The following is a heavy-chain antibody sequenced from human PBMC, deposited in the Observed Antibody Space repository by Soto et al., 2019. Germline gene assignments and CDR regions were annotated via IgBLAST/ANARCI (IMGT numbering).Heavy chain of an antibody. D-gene: IGHD3-10*01. CDR2: IYYSGST. Sequence: QVQLQESGPGLVKPSQTLSLTCTVSGGSISSGGYYWSWIRQHPGKGLEWIGYIYYSGSTYYNPSLKSRVTISVDTSKSQFSLKLSSVTAADTAVYYCARVIGSGNRGNYYYYYYMDVWGKGTTVTVSS. CDR1: GGSISSGGYY. CDR3: ARVIGSGNRGNYYYYYYMDV. V-gene: IGHV4-31*03. J-gene: IGHJ6*03.